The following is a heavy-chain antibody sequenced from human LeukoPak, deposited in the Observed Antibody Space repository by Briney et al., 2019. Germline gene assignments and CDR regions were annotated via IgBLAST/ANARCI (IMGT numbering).Heavy chain of an antibody. CDR2: ISSSSSYI. Sequence: GGSLRLSCAASGFTFGSYSMNWVRQAPGKGLEWVSSISSSSSYIYYADSVKGRFTISRDNAKNSLYLQMNSLRAEDTSVYYGARGDSSSTSCYTGSFDYWGQGTLVTVSS. J-gene: IGHJ4*02. CDR3: ARGDSSSTSCYTGSFDY. V-gene: IGHV3-21*01. CDR1: GFTFGSYS. D-gene: IGHD2-2*01.